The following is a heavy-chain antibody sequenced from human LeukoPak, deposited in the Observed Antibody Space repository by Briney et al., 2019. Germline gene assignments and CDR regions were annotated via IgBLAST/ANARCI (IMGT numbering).Heavy chain of an antibody. CDR1: GGSISSSDYY. J-gene: IGHJ3*02. CDR3: ARVKWGADYEGNAFDI. CDR2: IYNSGST. Sequence: SETLSLTCTVSGGSISSSDYYWSWLRQHPGKGLEWIGYIYNSGSTYYSPSLKSRVTISVDTSKSQFSLNLSSVTAADTAVYYCARVKWGADYEGNAFDIWGQGTMVTVSS. V-gene: IGHV4-31*03. D-gene: IGHD3-16*01.